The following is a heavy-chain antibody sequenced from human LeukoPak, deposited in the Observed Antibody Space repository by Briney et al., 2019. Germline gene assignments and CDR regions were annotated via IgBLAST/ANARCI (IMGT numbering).Heavy chain of an antibody. J-gene: IGHJ4*02. CDR2: FDPEDGET. D-gene: IGHD4-17*01. CDR1: GYALTELS. CDR3: ATGDYGDYVGAFDY. V-gene: IGHV1-24*01. Sequence: ASAKVSCKVSGYALTELSMHWVRQAPGKGLEWMGGFDPEDGETIYAQKFQGRVTMTEDTSTDTAYMELSSLRSEDTAVYYCATGDYGDYVGAFDYWGQGTLVTVSS.